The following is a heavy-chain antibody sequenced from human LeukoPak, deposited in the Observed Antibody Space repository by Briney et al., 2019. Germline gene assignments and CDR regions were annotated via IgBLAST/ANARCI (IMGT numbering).Heavy chain of an antibody. CDR3: ARDLVTVTRGFDI. V-gene: IGHV4-59*11. Sequence: SETLSLTCAVSGDSFSSHYWTWIRQSPGTGLEWIGYISHIGRTNYNPSLKSRVTISIDASKNQFSLKLRSVTAADTAVYYCARDLVTVTRGFDIWGQGTMVSVSS. CDR2: ISHIGRT. J-gene: IGHJ3*02. CDR1: GDSFSSHY. D-gene: IGHD4-17*01.